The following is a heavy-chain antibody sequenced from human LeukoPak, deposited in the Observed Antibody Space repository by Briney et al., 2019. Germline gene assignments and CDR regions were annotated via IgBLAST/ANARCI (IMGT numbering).Heavy chain of an antibody. CDR1: GYTLTELS. V-gene: IGHV1-24*01. Sequence: ASVKVSCKVSGYTLTELSMHWVRQAPGKGLGWMGGFDPEDGETIYAQKFQGRVTMTEDTSTDTAYMELSSLRSEDTAVCYCATYSSGWYYFDYWGQGALVTVSS. J-gene: IGHJ4*02. CDR3: ATYSSGWYYFDY. D-gene: IGHD6-19*01. CDR2: FDPEDGET.